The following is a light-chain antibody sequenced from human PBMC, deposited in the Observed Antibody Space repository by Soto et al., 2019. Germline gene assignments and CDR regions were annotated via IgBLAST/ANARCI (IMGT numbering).Light chain of an antibody. V-gene: IGKV3D-15*01. CDR2: GAS. Sequence: EIVMTQSPATLSVSPGERATLSCRASQSVSNNLDWYQQKPGQAPRLLIYGASTRATGIPARFSGSGSGTEFTLTISSLQSEDLAVDYCEQYNNWPPLTFGGGTKVEIK. CDR1: QSVSNN. J-gene: IGKJ4*01. CDR3: EQYNNWPPLT.